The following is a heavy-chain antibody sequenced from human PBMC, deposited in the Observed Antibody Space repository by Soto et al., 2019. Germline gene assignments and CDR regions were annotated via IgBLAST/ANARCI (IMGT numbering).Heavy chain of an antibody. CDR3: ARDAYGSGSYEYDY. D-gene: IGHD3-10*01. Sequence: ASVKVSCKASGYTFTSYGISWVRQAPGQGLEWMGWISAYNGNTNYAQKLQGRVTMTTDTSTSTAYMELRSSVTAADTAVYYCARDAYGSGSYEYDYWGQGTLVTVSS. J-gene: IGHJ4*02. CDR1: GYTFTSYG. CDR2: ISAYNGNT. V-gene: IGHV1-18*01.